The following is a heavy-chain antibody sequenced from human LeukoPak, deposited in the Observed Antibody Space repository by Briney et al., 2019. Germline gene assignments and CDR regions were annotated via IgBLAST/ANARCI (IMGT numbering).Heavy chain of an antibody. J-gene: IGHJ4*02. V-gene: IGHV3-21*01. CDR2: ISSSSSYI. D-gene: IGHD3-10*01. CDR1: GFTFSSYS. CDR3: PRDKDRGVIIEFDY. Sequence: GGSLRLSCAASGFTFSSYSTNWVRQAPGKGLEWVSSISSSSSYIYYADSVKGRFTISRDNAKNSLYLQMNSLRAEDTAVYYYPRDKDRGVIIEFDYWGQGTLVTVSS.